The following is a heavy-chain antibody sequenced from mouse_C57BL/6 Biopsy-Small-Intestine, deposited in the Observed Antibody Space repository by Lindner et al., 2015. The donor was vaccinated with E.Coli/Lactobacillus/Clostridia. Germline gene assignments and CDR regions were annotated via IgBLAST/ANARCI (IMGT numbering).Heavy chain of an antibody. D-gene: IGHD1-1*02. CDR3: ARERGGVYEF. V-gene: IGHV1-84*02. CDR1: GYTFTAHP. CDR2: INPGTGLS. J-gene: IGHJ4*01. Sequence: SVKVSCKTSGYTFTAHPLQWLRQAPGQGLEWMAWINPGTGLSQDSLKFRGRFSVTTDTSASTTYMELRSLTSEDTAMYFCARERGGVYEFWGQGTLVTVSS.